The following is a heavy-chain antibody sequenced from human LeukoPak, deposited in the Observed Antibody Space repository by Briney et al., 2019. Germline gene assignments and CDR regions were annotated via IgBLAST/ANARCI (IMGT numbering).Heavy chain of an antibody. CDR2: IYCSGST. CDR3: AREDYYYYTDV. J-gene: IGHJ6*03. CDR1: GCSSSSHY. Sequence: SETLSLTCTVAGCSSSSHYWSWILQPPGKGPEWSGGIYCSGSTIYNPSLNSRVTISVDTSKNQFSLKLSSVTAADTAVYYCAREDYYYYTDVWGKGTTVTVSS. V-gene: IGHV4-59*11.